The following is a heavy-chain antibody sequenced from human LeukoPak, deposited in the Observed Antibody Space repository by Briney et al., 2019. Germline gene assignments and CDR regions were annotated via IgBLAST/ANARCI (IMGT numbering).Heavy chain of an antibody. V-gene: IGHV3-72*01. J-gene: IGHJ4*02. CDR2: SRNKANSYTT. Sequence: PGGSLRLSCAASGFTFSDHYMDWVRQAPGKGREWVGRSRNKANSYTTEYAASVKGRFTISRDDSKNSLYLQMNSLKTEDTAVYYCARAQKGAPFDYWGQGTLVTVSS. CDR1: GFTFSDHY. D-gene: IGHD1-26*01. CDR3: ARAQKGAPFDY.